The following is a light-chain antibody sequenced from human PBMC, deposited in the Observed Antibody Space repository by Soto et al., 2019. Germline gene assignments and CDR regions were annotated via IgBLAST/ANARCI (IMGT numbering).Light chain of an antibody. CDR1: QNVRSY. Sequence: QSPSSLSASVGDRVTITCRASQNVRSYLNWYQQKPGEAPNLLIYETSTRATGIPARFSGSGSGTEFTLTISSLQSEDFAVYYCQQYSIWRTFGQGTKVDIK. V-gene: IGKV3D-15*01. J-gene: IGKJ1*01. CDR3: QQYSIWRT. CDR2: ETS.